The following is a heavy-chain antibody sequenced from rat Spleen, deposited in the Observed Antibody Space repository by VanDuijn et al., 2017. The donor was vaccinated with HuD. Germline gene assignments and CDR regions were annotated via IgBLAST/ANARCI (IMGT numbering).Heavy chain of an antibody. CDR2: ISYDDTST. V-gene: IGHV5-31*01. CDR3: AREAEKPFHYFDY. Sequence: EVQLVESGGGLVQPGRSLKLSCVASGFTFNNYWMTWIRQPPGKGLEWVASISYDDTSTHYRDSVKGRFTISRDIAKSSLFLQMDSLRSEDTATYYCAREAEKPFHYFDYWGQGVMVTVSS. CDR1: GFTFNNYW. J-gene: IGHJ2*01. D-gene: IGHD3-4*01.